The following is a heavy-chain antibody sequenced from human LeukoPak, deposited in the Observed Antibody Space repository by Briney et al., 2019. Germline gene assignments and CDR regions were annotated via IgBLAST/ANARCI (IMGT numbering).Heavy chain of an antibody. CDR3: ARGGGNDYDTSGYYYLAAY. CDR2: IKQDGSEK. D-gene: IGHD3-22*01. CDR1: GFSFKSYR. J-gene: IGHJ4*02. Sequence: GGSLRLSCAASGFSFKSYRMNWVRQAPGKGLEWVANIKQDGSEKFYVDSVKDRFTISRDNAKNSLFLQMNSLRAEDTAVYYCARGGGNDYDTSGYYYLAAYWGQGTLVTVSS. V-gene: IGHV3-7*01.